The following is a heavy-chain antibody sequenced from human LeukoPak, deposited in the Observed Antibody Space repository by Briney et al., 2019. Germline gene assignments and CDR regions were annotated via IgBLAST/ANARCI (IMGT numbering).Heavy chain of an antibody. Sequence: SETLSLTCTVSGGSISSGDYYWSWIRQPPGKGLEWIGYIYYSGSTYYNPSLKSRVTISVDTSKNQFSLKLSSVTAADTAVYYCAGNDSSGYFGYYYGVDVWGQGTTVTVSS. J-gene: IGHJ6*02. D-gene: IGHD3-22*01. CDR2: IYYSGST. CDR3: AGNDSSGYFGYYYGVDV. CDR1: GGSISSGDYY. V-gene: IGHV4-30-4*01.